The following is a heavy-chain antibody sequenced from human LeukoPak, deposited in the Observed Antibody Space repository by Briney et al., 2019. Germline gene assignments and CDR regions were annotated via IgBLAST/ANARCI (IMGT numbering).Heavy chain of an antibody. CDR3: ARVSSYDSSGYYEGYFDY. V-gene: IGHV3-23*01. Sequence: GGSLRLSCAASGFTFSSYAMTWVRQAPGKGLEWVSAISGSGGSTYYADSVKGRFTISRDNSKHTLYLQMNSLRAEDTAVYYCARVSSYDSSGYYEGYFDYWGQGTLVTVSS. J-gene: IGHJ4*02. CDR2: ISGSGGST. CDR1: GFTFSSYA. D-gene: IGHD3-22*01.